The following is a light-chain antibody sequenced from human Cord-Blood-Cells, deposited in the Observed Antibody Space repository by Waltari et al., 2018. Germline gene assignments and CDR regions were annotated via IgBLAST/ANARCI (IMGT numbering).Light chain of an antibody. J-gene: IGKJ1*01. V-gene: IGKV1-16*02. Sequence: DIQMTQSPSSLSASVADRVTITCRASPGISNYLSWVQQKPGKDPKSLIYAASRSQSGVPSKFSGSGSGTDFTLTISSLQAEDFTTYYCQQYNSYPWTFGQGTKVEIK. CDR1: PGISNY. CDR3: QQYNSYPWT. CDR2: AAS.